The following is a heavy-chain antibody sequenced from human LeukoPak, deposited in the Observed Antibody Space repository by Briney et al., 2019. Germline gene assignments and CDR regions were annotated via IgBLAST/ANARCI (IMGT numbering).Heavy chain of an antibody. V-gene: IGHV3-23*01. J-gene: IGHJ3*02. CDR1: GFTFSSYV. CDR2: IYGRGGTT. CDR3: SKEGGSTIFGVVTDAFDI. Sequence: GGSLRLSCAASGFTFSSYVMSWVRQAPGKGLEWVSTIYGRGGTTYYAHSIRGGFTVSRDSSKNTIYLQMNSLRAEATAVDYCSKEGGSTIFGVVTDAFDIGGQGTMVTVSA. D-gene: IGHD3-3*01.